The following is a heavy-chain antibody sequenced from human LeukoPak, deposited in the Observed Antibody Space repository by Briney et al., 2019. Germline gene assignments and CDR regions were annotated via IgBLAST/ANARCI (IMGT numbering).Heavy chain of an antibody. V-gene: IGHV1-2*02. CDR3: ARDHSGFSFWFDP. Sequence: ASVKVSCKASGYTFTGYYMHWVRQAPGQGLAWMGWINPNSGGTNYAQKFQGRVTMTRDTSISTAYMELSRLSSDDTAVYYCARDHSGFSFWFDPWGQGTLVTVSS. D-gene: IGHD6-19*01. CDR2: INPNSGGT. J-gene: IGHJ5*02. CDR1: GYTFTGYY.